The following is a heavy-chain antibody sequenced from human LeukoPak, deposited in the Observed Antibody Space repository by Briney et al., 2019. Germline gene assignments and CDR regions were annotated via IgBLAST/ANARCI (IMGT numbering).Heavy chain of an antibody. CDR1: SGSISSYY. V-gene: IGHV4-59*12. D-gene: IGHD2-15*01. Sequence: SETLSLTCTVSSGSISSYYWSWIRQPPGKGLEWIGYIYYSGSTNYNPSLKSRVTISVDTSKNQFSLKLSSVTAADTAVYYCARGGRLGCCSGGSCYSTLDHYYYGMDVWGQGTTVTVSS. J-gene: IGHJ6*02. CDR3: ARGGRLGCCSGGSCYSTLDHYYYGMDV. CDR2: IYYSGST.